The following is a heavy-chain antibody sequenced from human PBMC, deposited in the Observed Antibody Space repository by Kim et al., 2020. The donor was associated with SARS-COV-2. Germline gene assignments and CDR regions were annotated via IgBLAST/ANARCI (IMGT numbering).Heavy chain of an antibody. CDR1: GFTFDDYA. CDR3: AKDSLAAAGTELTNYYGMDF. Sequence: GGSLRLSCAASGFTFDDYAMHWVHQAPGKGLEWVSLISWDGGSTYYEDSVKGRFTISRDNSKNSLYMQMNSLRAEDTALYYCAKDSLAAAGTELTNYYGMDFWGQGTTVTVSS. V-gene: IGHV3-43D*03. D-gene: IGHD6-13*01. CDR2: ISWDGGST. J-gene: IGHJ6*02.